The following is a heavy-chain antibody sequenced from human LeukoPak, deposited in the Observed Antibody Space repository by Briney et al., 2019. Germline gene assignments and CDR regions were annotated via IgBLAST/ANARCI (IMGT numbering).Heavy chain of an antibody. CDR3: ARDRGTGTMFDY. Sequence: SVKVSCKASGGTFSSYAISWVRQAPGQGLEWMGGIIPIFGTANYAQKFQGRVTITTDESTSTAYLELRSLRSEDTAVYYCARDRGTGTMFDYWGQGTLVTVSS. J-gene: IGHJ4*02. CDR1: GGTFSSYA. V-gene: IGHV1-69*05. CDR2: IIPIFGTA. D-gene: IGHD1-1*01.